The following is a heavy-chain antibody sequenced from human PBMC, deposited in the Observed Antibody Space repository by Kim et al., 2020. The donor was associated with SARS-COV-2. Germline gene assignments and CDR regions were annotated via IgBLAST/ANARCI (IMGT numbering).Heavy chain of an antibody. D-gene: IGHD2-2*01. V-gene: IGHV3-48*03. Sequence: YADSVKGRFTISRDNAKNALYLQMNSLRVEDPAVYYCARDIRSSASGSYYWGQGTLVIVSS. J-gene: IGHJ4*02. CDR3: ARDIRSSASGSYY.